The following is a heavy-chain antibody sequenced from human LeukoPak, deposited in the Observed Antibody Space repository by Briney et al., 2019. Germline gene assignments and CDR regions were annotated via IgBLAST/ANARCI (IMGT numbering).Heavy chain of an antibody. CDR2: ISGSGGST. CDR3: AKGVVAVAGAEYYFDY. Sequence: PGGSLRLSCAASGFTFSSYAMSWVRQAPGKGLEWVSAISGSGGSTYYADSVKGRFTISRDNSKNTLYPQMNSLRAEDTAVYYCAKGVVAVAGAEYYFDYWGQGTLVTVSS. J-gene: IGHJ4*02. V-gene: IGHV3-23*01. D-gene: IGHD6-19*01. CDR1: GFTFSSYA.